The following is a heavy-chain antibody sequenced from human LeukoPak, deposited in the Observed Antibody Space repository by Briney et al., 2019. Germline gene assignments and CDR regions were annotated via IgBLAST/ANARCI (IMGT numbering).Heavy chain of an antibody. J-gene: IGHJ6*02. Sequence: SETLSLTCTVSGGSISSSSYYWGWIRQPPGKGLEWIGSIYYSGSTYYNPSLKSRVTISVDTSKNQFSLKLSSVTAADTAVYYCARHEGYDSSGYYYVVWGQGTTVTVSS. D-gene: IGHD3-22*01. CDR1: GGSISSSSYY. CDR2: IYYSGST. CDR3: ARHEGYDSSGYYYVV. V-gene: IGHV4-39*01.